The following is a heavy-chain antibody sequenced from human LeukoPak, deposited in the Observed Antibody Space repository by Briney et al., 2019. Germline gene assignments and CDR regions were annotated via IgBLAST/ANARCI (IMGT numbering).Heavy chain of an antibody. J-gene: IGHJ4*02. Sequence: ASVKVSCKVSGYTLTELSMHWVRQAPGKGLEWMGGFDPEDGETIYAQKFQGRVTMTEDTSTDTAYMERSSLRSEDTAVYYCATDRWVGDFWSGYRIYFDYWGQGTLVTVSS. CDR2: FDPEDGET. V-gene: IGHV1-24*01. CDR3: ATDRWVGDFWSGYRIYFDY. CDR1: GYTLTELS. D-gene: IGHD3-3*01.